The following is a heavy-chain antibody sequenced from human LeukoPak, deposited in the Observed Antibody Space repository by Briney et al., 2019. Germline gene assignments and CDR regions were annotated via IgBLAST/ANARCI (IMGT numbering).Heavy chain of an antibody. J-gene: IGHJ4*02. CDR3: ARESHVSREDS. Sequence: ASVKVSRKASGYTFTSYGISWVRQAPGQGLEWVGWISANNGDTDYAQKFQARVTMTTDTSTSTAYMELRSLRSDDTAVYYCARESHVSREDSWGQGTLVTVSS. CDR2: ISANNGDT. CDR1: GYTFTSYG. D-gene: IGHD1-26*01. V-gene: IGHV1-18*01.